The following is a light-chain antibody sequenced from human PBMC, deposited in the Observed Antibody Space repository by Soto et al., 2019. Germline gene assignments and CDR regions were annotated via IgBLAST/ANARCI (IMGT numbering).Light chain of an antibody. CDR1: QSVSSSY. CDR2: GAS. Sequence: EIVLTQSPGTLSLSPGERATLSCRASQSVSSSYLAWYQQKPGQAPRLLIYGASSRATGIPDRFSGSGSGTDFSLTISSLELEDFAVYYWQQYGSSLWTFGPGTKVDIK. V-gene: IGKV3-20*01. CDR3: QQYGSSLWT. J-gene: IGKJ3*01.